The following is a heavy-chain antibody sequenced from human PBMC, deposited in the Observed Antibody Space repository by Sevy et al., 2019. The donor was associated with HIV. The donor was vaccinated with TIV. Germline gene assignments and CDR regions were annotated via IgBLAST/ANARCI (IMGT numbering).Heavy chain of an antibody. J-gene: IGHJ4*02. Sequence: LSLTCATSGFSFSTYGMHWVRQAPGKGLEWVAGIWYDGSKKQYADSVNGRFTISRDNSKNTKCLQMNSLRVEDTALFYCARERDENSSGWSVPFDNWGQGTLVTVSS. D-gene: IGHD6-19*01. CDR1: GFSFSTYG. CDR2: IWYDGSKK. CDR3: ARERDENSSGWSVPFDN. V-gene: IGHV3-33*01.